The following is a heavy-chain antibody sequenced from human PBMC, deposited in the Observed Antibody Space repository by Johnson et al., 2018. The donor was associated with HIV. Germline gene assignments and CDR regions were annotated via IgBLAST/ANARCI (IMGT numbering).Heavy chain of an antibody. CDR3: ARGLDSGSSWFGAFDI. V-gene: IGHV3-64*04. D-gene: IGHD6-13*01. CDR1: GLTFNNYP. J-gene: IGHJ3*02. CDR2: ISGSGGST. Sequence: QMLLVESGGGVVRPGRSLRLSCSVSGLTFNNYPMHWVRQAPGKGLEWVSAISGSGGSTYYADSVKGRFTISRDNSKNTLYLQMNSLRAEDTAVYYCARGLDSGSSWFGAFDIWGQGTMVTVSS.